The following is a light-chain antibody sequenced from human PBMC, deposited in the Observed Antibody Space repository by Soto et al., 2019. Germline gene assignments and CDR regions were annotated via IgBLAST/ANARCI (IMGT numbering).Light chain of an antibody. J-gene: IGKJ2*01. V-gene: IGKV3-15*01. CDR1: QSVNSN. CDR3: QQHNSWPPV. CDR2: GAS. Sequence: EIVMTQSPATLSVSPGERATLSCRASQSVNSNLAWYQQKPGHSPRRLIYGASTRVTGIPARFSGSGSGTEFTLNISSLQSEDFAIYYCQQHNSWPPVFGQGTKLEIK.